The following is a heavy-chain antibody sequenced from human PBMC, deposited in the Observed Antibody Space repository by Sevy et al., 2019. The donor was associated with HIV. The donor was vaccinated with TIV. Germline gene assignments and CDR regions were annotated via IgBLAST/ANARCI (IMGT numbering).Heavy chain of an antibody. CDR2: ISWNSGSI. D-gene: IGHD2-2*01. J-gene: IGHJ3*02. V-gene: IGHV3-9*01. CDR1: GFTFDDYA. Sequence: GGSLRLSCAASGFTFDDYAMHWVRQAPGKGLEWVSGISWNSGSIGYADSVKGRFTISRDNAKNSLYLQMNSLRAEDTALYYCALTLWGYCSSTSCRGGAFDIWGQGTMVTVSS. CDR3: ALTLWGYCSSTSCRGGAFDI.